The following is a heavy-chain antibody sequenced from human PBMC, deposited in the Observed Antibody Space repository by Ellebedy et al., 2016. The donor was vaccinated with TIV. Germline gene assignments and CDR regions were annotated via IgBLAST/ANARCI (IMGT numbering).Heavy chain of an antibody. V-gene: IGHV3-30*19. D-gene: IGHD2-21*01. CDR1: GFTFSGYG. J-gene: IGHJ4*02. CDR2: IWFDGSNK. CDR3: AREGVGAHVVNPESPFDY. Sequence: GGSLRLSCAASGFTFSGYGMHWVRQAPGKGLEWVAVIWFDGSNKYYADSVKGRFTISRENSKNTLYLQMNSRRAEDTAVYYCAREGVGAHVVNPESPFDYWGQGTLVTVSS.